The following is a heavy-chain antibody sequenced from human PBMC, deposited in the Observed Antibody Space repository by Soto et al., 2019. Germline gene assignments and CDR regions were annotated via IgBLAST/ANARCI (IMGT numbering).Heavy chain of an antibody. CDR3: AHTWGLPFDY. Sequence: QITLKESGPTLVEPTQTLTLTCTYSGFSLRTTGVGVGWIRQPPGKALEWLGIIYWNDDKRYSPSLKNRFTLTSDISKSQVVMTMTNMDPVDTAAYYCAHTWGLPFDYWGQGTQVSVSS. CDR2: IYWNDDK. V-gene: IGHV2-5*01. CDR1: GFSLRTTGVG. J-gene: IGHJ4*02. D-gene: IGHD3-16*01.